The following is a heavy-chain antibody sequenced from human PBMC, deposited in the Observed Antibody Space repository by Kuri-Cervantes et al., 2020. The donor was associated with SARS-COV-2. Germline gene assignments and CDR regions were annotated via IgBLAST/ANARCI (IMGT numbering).Heavy chain of an antibody. Sequence: GGSLRLSCAASGFTFSSYGMGWVRQAPGKGLEWVANIDQDGYEKYFVDSVKGRFSISRDNAKNSLFLQMNSLRAEDTAIYFCARPSLNTGSYFPDWGQGTLVTVSS. V-gene: IGHV3-7*03. CDR2: IDQDGYEK. CDR3: ARPSLNTGSYFPD. CDR1: GFTFSSYG. D-gene: IGHD1-26*01. J-gene: IGHJ4*02.